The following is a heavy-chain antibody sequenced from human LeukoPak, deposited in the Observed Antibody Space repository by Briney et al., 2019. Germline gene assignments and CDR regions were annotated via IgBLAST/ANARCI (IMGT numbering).Heavy chain of an antibody. CDR3: TRGAGWLIDY. CDR2: FYNSGRS. J-gene: IGHJ4*02. D-gene: IGHD3-16*01. Sequence: PSEALFLTCTVSDDSISDYYRGWVRQPPRKGLGWVGYFYNSGRSTYNPSLKSGVPISAATSTNHFSFKLKSVTTADTAVYYCTRGAGWLIDYWGQGILVTVSS. V-gene: IGHV4-59*01. CDR1: DDSISDYY.